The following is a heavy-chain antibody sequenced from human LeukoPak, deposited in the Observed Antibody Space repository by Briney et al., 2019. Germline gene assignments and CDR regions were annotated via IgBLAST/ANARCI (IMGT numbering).Heavy chain of an antibody. J-gene: IGHJ4*02. D-gene: IGHD1-26*01. CDR1: GYTFSSYH. V-gene: IGHV1-46*01. Sequence: ASVKVSYKASGYTFSSYHIHWVRQAPGQGLEWMGRINPSFNPGVDVTTYAQKFQGRVTLTRDTSTNTVYMELSSLRSEDTAVYYCARAWESIAGYYFDYWGQGTLVTVSS. CDR2: INPSFNPGVDVT. CDR3: ARAWESIAGYYFDY.